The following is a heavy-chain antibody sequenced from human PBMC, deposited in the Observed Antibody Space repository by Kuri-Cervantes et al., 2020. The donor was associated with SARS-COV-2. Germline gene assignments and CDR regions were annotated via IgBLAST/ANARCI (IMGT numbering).Heavy chain of an antibody. V-gene: IGHV3-23*01. CDR1: GFTFSSYA. D-gene: IGHD2-15*01. CDR2: ISGSGGST. Sequence: GGSLRLSCAASGFTFSSYAMSWVRQAPGKGLEWVSAISGSGGSTYYADSVKGRFTISRDNSKNTLYLQMNSLRAEDTAVYYCAKDLGVVVVAATYFDYWGQGTLVTVSS. J-gene: IGHJ4*02. CDR3: AKDLGVVVVAATYFDY.